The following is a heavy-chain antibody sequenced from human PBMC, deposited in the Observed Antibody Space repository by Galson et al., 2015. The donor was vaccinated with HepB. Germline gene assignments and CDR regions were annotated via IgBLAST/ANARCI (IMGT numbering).Heavy chain of an antibody. CDR2: IGTRALTI. CDR1: GFTLSNSY. CDR3: ARDLSGSDDAFDI. Sequence: SLRLSCAASGFTLSNSYMTWIRQAPGGGLEWVPYIGTRALTIYYADSVRGRFTIYRDNAENTLYLQMNSLRAEDTALYYCARDLSGSDDAFDIWGQGTMVTVSS. J-gene: IGHJ3*02. V-gene: IGHV3-11*01. D-gene: IGHD5-12*01.